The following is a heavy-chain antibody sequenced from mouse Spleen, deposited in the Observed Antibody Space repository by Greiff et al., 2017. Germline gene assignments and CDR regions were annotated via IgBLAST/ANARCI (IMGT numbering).Heavy chain of an antibody. V-gene: IGHV2-6*02. J-gene: IGHJ2*01. CDR3: ARQYGYYERFDY. CDR1: GFSLTDYG. Sequence: VQLMESGAGLVAPSHCLSITCTVSGFSLTDYGVHWVRQPPGKGLEWLVDIWRDGSTTYNSALKTRLSIIKDNSKSQVFLKMNRLQTDDTAIYYCARQYGYYERFDYWGQGTTLTVSS. D-gene: IGHD2-3*01. CDR2: IWRDGST.